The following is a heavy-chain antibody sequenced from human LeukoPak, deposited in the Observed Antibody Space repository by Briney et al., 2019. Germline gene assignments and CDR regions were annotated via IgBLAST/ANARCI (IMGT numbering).Heavy chain of an antibody. D-gene: IGHD6-19*01. CDR3: AKGYSSGWPYYFDY. CDR2: ISGSGGST. V-gene: IGHV3-23*01. J-gene: IGHJ4*02. Sequence: GGSLRLSCAASGFTFSSYAMSWVRRAPGKGLEWVSAISGSGGSTYYADSVKGRFTISRDNSKNTLYLQMNSLRAEDTAVHYCAKGYSSGWPYYFDYWGQGTLVTVSS. CDR1: GFTFSSYA.